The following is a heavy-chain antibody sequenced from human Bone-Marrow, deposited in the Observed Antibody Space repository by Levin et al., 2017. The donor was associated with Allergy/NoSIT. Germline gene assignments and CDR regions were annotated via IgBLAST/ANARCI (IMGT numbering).Heavy chain of an antibody. D-gene: IGHD3-9*01. Sequence: GGSLRLSCAASGFTFSSYNMNWVRQAPGKGLEWVSYISSGSSTIYYADSVKGRFTISRDNAKNSLYLQMNSLRAEDTAVYFCATRALTGPFDFWGQGTLVTLSS. CDR2: ISSGSSTI. V-gene: IGHV3-48*01. J-gene: IGHJ4*02. CDR3: ATRALTGPFDF. CDR1: GFTFSSYN.